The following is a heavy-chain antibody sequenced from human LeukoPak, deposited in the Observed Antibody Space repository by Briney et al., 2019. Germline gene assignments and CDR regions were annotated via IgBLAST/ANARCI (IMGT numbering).Heavy chain of an antibody. CDR1: GYTFTGYY. V-gene: IGHV1-2*02. J-gene: IGHJ4*02. D-gene: IGHD3-3*01. CDR2: INPNSGGT. CDR3: ARGGSYYDFWSGYYTGAGYFDY. Sequence: ASVKVSCKASGYTFTGYYMHWVRQAPGQGLEWMGWINPNSGGTNYAQKFQGRVTMTTDTSTSTAYMELRSLRSDDTAVYYCARGGSYYDFWSGYYTGAGYFDYWGQGTLVTVSS.